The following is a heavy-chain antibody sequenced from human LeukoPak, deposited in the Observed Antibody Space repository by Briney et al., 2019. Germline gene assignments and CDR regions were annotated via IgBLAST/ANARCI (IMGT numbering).Heavy chain of an antibody. CDR2: IIPIFGTA. CDR1: GGTFSSYA. D-gene: IGHD3-3*01. Sequence: SVKVSCKASGGTFSSYAISWVRQAPGQGLEWMGGIIPIFGTANYAQKFQGRVTITTDESTSTAYMELSSLRSEETAVYYCARGGYYDFWSGYYPPENWFDPWGQGTLVTVSS. J-gene: IGHJ5*02. CDR3: ARGGYYDFWSGYYPPENWFDP. V-gene: IGHV1-69*05.